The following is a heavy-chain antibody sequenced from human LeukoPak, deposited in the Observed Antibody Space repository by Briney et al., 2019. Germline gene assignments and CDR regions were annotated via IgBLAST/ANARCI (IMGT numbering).Heavy chain of an antibody. D-gene: IGHD4-17*01. CDR3: AKDLRYDDYDLSDY. CDR1: GFTFSSYA. J-gene: IGHJ4*02. CDR2: ISGSGGRT. Sequence: GGSLRLSCAASGFTFSSYAMSWVRQAPGKGLEWVAGISGSGGRTFYADSVKGRFTISRDNSKNTLYLQMSSLRAEDTAVYYCAKDLRYDDYDLSDYWGQGTLVTVSS. V-gene: IGHV3-23*01.